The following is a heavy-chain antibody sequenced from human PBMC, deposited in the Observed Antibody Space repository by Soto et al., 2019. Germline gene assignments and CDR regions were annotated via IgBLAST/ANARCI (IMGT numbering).Heavy chain of an antibody. CDR3: AALGGHDDRSGYDALYI. CDR2: IYYSGST. Sequence: HQHPGKGLEWIGSIYYSGSTYYNPSLKSRITISVDTSKNQFSLKLSSVTAAEKAVYYCAALGGHDDRSGYDALYIRSQGTMVTVSS. J-gene: IGHJ3*02. V-gene: IGHV4-39*01. D-gene: IGHD3-22*01.